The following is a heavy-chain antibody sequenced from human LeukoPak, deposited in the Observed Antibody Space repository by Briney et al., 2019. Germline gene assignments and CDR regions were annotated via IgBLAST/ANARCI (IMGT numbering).Heavy chain of an antibody. J-gene: IGHJ6*03. CDR1: GFTFSSYG. CDR2: IRYDGSNK. CDR3: AKVVGYSYGAYYYYMDV. Sequence: GGSLRLSCAASGFTFSSYGMHWVRQAPGKGLEWVAFIRYDGSNKYYADSVKGRFTISRDNSKNTLYLQMNSLRAEDTAVYYCAKVVGYSYGAYYYYMDVWGKGTTVTVSS. D-gene: IGHD5-18*01. V-gene: IGHV3-30*02.